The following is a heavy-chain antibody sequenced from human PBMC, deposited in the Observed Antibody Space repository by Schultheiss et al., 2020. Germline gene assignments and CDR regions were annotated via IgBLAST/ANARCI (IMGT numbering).Heavy chain of an antibody. D-gene: IGHD6-19*01. J-gene: IGHJ4*02. CDR1: GFAFSSYA. V-gene: IGHV3-23*01. CDR2: ISGSGGST. CDR3: ARDPPVAGAFDY. Sequence: GGSLRLSCAASGFAFSSYAMSWVRQAPGKGLEWVSAISGSGGSTYYADSVEGRFTISRDNSKNTLYLQMNSLRAEDTAVYYCARDPPVAGAFDYWGQGTLVTVSS.